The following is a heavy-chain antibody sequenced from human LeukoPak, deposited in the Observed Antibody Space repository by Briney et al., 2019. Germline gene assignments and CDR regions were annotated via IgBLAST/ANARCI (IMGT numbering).Heavy chain of an antibody. CDR1: GFTFGSYS. Sequence: GGSLRLSCAASGFTFGSYSMNWVRQAPGKGLEWVSYISSSSSTIYYADSVKGRFTISRDNAKNSLYLQMNSLRAEDTAVYYCARDSDYYGSGSRFDYWGQGTLVTVSS. CDR2: ISSSSSTI. CDR3: ARDSDYYGSGSRFDY. V-gene: IGHV3-48*04. J-gene: IGHJ4*02. D-gene: IGHD3-10*01.